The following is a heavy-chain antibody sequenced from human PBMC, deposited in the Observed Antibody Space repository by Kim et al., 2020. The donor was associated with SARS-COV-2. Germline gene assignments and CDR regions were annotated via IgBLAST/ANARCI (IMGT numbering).Heavy chain of an antibody. V-gene: IGHV3-30*18. Sequence: GGSLRLSCAASGFTFSSYGMHWVRQAPGKGLEWVAVISYDGSNKYYADSLKGRFTISRDNSKNTLYLQINSLRAEDTAGYYCAKDKERELIGGITYYFDYWGKGSRVTVDS. D-gene: IGHD1-26*01. CDR3: AKDKERELIGGITYYFDY. J-gene: IGHJ4*02. CDR2: ISYDGSNK. CDR1: GFTFSSYG.